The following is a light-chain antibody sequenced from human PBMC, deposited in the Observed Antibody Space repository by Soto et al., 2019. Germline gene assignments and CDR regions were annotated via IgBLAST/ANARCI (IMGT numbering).Light chain of an antibody. V-gene: IGKV1-39*01. CDR1: QSISSY. CDR3: QQSYSNPRT. J-gene: IGKJ1*01. Sequence: DIQITQSPSSLSASVGDRVTITCWASQSISSYLYWYQQKPGKAPKLLIYGASSLHSGVPSRFGGSGSGTDFTLTISSLQPEDFATYFCQQSYSNPRTFGQGTKVDIK. CDR2: GAS.